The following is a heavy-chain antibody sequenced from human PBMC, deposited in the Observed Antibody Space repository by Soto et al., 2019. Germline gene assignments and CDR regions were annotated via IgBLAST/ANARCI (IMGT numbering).Heavy chain of an antibody. V-gene: IGHV3-23*01. CDR3: AKERQTRDLLVITCHDS. CDR2: TTSTGGTT. CDR1: GFTFSSYA. J-gene: IGHJ4*02. D-gene: IGHD3-9*01. Sequence: LRLSCAASGFTFSSYAKSWVRQAPGKGLEWVSSTTSTGGTTHYADSVKGRFTISRDSSKKTLYLQMNSLRAEDTAVYYCAKERQTRDLLVITCHDSWGQVTLVIVSS.